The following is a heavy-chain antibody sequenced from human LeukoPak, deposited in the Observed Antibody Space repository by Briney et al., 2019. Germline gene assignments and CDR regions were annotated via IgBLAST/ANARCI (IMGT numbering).Heavy chain of an antibody. J-gene: IGHJ4*02. CDR1: GFSFSSYW. Sequence: GGSLRLSCAASGFSFSSYWMSWVRQAPGKGLEWVSAISGSGGSTYYADSVKGRFTISRDNSKNTLYLQMNSLRAEDTAVCYCAKGNIAAAGTLGYFDYWGQGTLVTVSS. V-gene: IGHV3-23*01. CDR2: ISGSGGST. D-gene: IGHD6-13*01. CDR3: AKGNIAAAGTLGYFDY.